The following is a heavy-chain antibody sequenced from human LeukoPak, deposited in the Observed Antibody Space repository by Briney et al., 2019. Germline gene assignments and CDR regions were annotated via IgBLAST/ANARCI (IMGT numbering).Heavy chain of an antibody. D-gene: IGHD3-10*01. CDR2: ISGSGGST. CDR3: AKVGNVLLWFGELSP. Sequence: GGSLRLSCAASGFTFSSYAMSWVRQAPEKGLEWVSAISGSGGSTYYADSVKGRFTISRDNSKNTLYLQMNSLRAEDTAVYYCAKVGNVLLWFGELSPWGQGTLVTVSS. CDR1: GFTFSSYA. V-gene: IGHV3-23*01. J-gene: IGHJ5*02.